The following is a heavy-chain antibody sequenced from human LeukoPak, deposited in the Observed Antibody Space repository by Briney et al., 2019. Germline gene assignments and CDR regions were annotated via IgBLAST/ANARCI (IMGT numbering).Heavy chain of an antibody. CDR2: ISKDGSQR. V-gene: IGHV3-30-3*01. J-gene: IGHJ4*02. CDR1: GFTFSSHG. Sequence: GGSLRLSCAASGFTFSSHGMHWVRQAPGKGLEWVAVISKDGSQRYYADSVKGRFTISRDNSKNTVYLQMTTLRVEDTAVYYCARDEDGRSSNYVFDYWGQGTLVTVSS. CDR3: ARDEDGRSSNYVFDY. D-gene: IGHD3-16*01.